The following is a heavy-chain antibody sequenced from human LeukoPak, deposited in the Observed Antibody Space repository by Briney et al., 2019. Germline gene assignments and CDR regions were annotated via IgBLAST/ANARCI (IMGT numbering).Heavy chain of an antibody. CDR2: ISAYNGNT. J-gene: IGHJ4*02. D-gene: IGHD3-3*01. V-gene: IGHV1-18*01. CDR1: GYTFTSYG. Sequence: ASVKVSCKASGYTFTSYGISWVRQAPGQGLEWMGWISAYNGNTNYAQKLQGRVTMTTDTSTSTAYMELSSLRSEDTAVYYCARGRRSDFWSGYYSDYWGQGTLVTVSS. CDR3: ARGRRSDFWSGYYSDY.